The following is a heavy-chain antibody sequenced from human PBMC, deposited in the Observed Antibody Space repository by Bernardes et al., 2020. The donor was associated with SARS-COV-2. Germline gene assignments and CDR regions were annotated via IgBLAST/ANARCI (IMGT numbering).Heavy chain of an antibody. CDR2: ISGSGGET. Sequence: VWSLSLSCAASGFTLEFDGYAMSWVRQAPGRGLEWVSSISGSGGETYYADSVRGRFTISRDNSQNTVSLHMTGLRVEDTAVYYCAKYRLNVGNDHRYFDYWGQGTQVTVSS. CDR1: GFTLEFDGYA. D-gene: IGHD1-1*01. V-gene: IGHV3-23*01. CDR3: AKYRLNVGNDHRYFDY. J-gene: IGHJ4*02.